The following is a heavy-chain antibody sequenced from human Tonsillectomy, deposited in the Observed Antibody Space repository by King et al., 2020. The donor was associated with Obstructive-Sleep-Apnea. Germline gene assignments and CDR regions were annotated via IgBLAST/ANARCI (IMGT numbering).Heavy chain of an antibody. Sequence: VQLVESGGGLVKPGGSLRLSCAASGFTFSNAWMIWVRQAPGKGLEWVGLIKSKTDGGTTDYAAPVKGRFTISRDDSKNTLFLQMNSLKTEDTAVYYCTKSEYYSDSSGYSDYWGQGTLVTVSS. CDR2: IKSKTDGGTT. J-gene: IGHJ4*02. CDR3: TKSEYYSDSSGYSDY. V-gene: IGHV3-15*01. D-gene: IGHD3-22*01. CDR1: GFTFSNAW.